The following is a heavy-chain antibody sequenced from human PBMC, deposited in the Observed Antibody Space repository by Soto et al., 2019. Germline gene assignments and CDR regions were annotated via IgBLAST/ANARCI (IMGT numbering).Heavy chain of an antibody. J-gene: IGHJ5*02. V-gene: IGHV4-39*01. CDR3: TRRYNWNGYYFDP. CDR2: SYYSGTS. Sequence: SETLSLTCTVSGGSIRVQSYYWTWIRQTPGKGLEWVGSSYYSGTSYFNPALKGRVTISVDTSTNQFSLRLTSVTAADTAVYYCTRRYNWNGYYFDPWGQGTLVTVSS. CDR1: GGSIRVQSYY. D-gene: IGHD1-20*01.